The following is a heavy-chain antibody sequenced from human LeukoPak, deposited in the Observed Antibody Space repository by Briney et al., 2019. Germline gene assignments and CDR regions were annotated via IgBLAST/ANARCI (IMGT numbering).Heavy chain of an antibody. J-gene: IGHJ3*02. CDR1: GFTFDDYA. V-gene: IGHV3-9*03. D-gene: IGHD6-13*01. Sequence: LPGGSLRLSCAASGFTFDDYAMHWVRQAPGKGLEWVSGISWNSGSIGYADSVKGRFTISRDNAKNSLYLQMNSLRAEDMALYYCTKPRSSSWADAFDIWGQGTMVTVSS. CDR3: TKPRSSSWADAFDI. CDR2: ISWNSGSI.